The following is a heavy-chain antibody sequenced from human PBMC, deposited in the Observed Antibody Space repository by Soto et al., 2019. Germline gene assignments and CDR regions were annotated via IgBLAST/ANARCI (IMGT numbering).Heavy chain of an antibody. J-gene: IGHJ6*02. V-gene: IGHV4-34*01. Sequence: PSETLSPTCAVYGGSFSGYYWSWIRQPPGQGLEWIGEINHSGSTNYNPSLKSRVTISVDTSKNQFSLKLSSVTAADTAVYYCARGFVDTDMYDYYYYGMDVWGQGTTVTVS. CDR2: INHSGST. CDR1: GGSFSGYY. CDR3: ARGFVDTDMYDYYYYGMDV. D-gene: IGHD5-18*01.